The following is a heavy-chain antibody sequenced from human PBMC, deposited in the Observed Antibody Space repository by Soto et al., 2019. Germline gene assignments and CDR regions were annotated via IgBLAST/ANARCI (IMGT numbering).Heavy chain of an antibody. Sequence: QVQLVQSGAEVKKPGASVKVSCEASGGTFRSYGITWVRQAPGQGLEWMGGIIPIFGTTNYAQKFQGRVTIAADETTNIAYMELRSLRSEDTSVYYCSSDYYDSSGYPGYWGQGNLVTVSS. V-gene: IGHV1-69*01. CDR1: GGTFRSYG. CDR3: SSDYYDSSGYPGY. J-gene: IGHJ4*02. CDR2: IIPIFGTT. D-gene: IGHD3-22*01.